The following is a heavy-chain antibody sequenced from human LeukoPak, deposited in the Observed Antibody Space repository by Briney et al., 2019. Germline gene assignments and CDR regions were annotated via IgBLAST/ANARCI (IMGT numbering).Heavy chain of an antibody. CDR1: GYTFTSYG. CDR2: ISAYNGNT. D-gene: IGHD2-2*02. V-gene: IGHV1-18*01. J-gene: IGHJ4*02. Sequence: GASVKVSCKASGYTFTSYGISWERQAPGQGLEWMGWISAYNGNTNYAQKLQGRVTMTTDTSTSTAYMELRSLRSDDTAVYYCARVGRYCSSTSCYSSSWSPPAYFDYWGQGTLVTVSS. CDR3: ARVGRYCSSTSCYSSSWSPPAYFDY.